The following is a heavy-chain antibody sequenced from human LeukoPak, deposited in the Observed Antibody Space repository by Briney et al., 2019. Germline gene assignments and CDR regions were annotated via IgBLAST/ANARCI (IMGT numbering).Heavy chain of an antibody. CDR1: GFTFSSYW. D-gene: IGHD6-13*01. Sequence: GGSLRLSCVASGFTFSSYWMHWVRQAPGKGLVWVSRITSDGSSTTYADSVKGRFTISRDNAKNSLYLQMNSLRAEDTAVYYCARGVYIAAAQYGYWGQGTLVTVSS. CDR2: ITSDGSST. J-gene: IGHJ4*02. V-gene: IGHV3-74*01. CDR3: ARGVYIAAAQYGY.